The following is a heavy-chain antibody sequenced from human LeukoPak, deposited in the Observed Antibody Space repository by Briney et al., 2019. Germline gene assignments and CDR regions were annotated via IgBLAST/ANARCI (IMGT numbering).Heavy chain of an antibody. Sequence: ASVKVSCKASGYTFTSYYIHWVRQAPGQGLEWMGIINPTGGSTSYAQKFQGRVTMTRDRSTSTISMELSSLRSEDTAVYYCARDYQPNDFDYWGQGTLVTVSS. CDR1: GYTFTSYY. D-gene: IGHD2-2*01. V-gene: IGHV1-46*01. CDR2: INPTGGST. J-gene: IGHJ4*02. CDR3: ARDYQPNDFDY.